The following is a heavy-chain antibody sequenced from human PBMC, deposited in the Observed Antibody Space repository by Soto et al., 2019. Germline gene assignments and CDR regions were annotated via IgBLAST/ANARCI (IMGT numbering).Heavy chain of an antibody. J-gene: IGHJ6*02. Sequence: GGSLRLSCAASGFTFSSYAMSWVRQAPGKGLEWVSAISGSGGTTYYSDSVKGRFTISRDNSKNTVYLQMNDLRVEDAAEYFCAKDSWAIFGVPAGEYYAMDVWGQGTTVTVSS. CDR1: GFTFSSYA. CDR2: ISGSGGTT. V-gene: IGHV3-23*01. D-gene: IGHD3-3*01. CDR3: AKDSWAIFGVPAGEYYAMDV.